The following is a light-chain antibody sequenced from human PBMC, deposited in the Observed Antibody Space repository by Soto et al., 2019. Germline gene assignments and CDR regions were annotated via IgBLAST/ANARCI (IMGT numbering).Light chain of an antibody. J-gene: IGKJ1*01. CDR1: QSVSSY. V-gene: IGKV3-11*01. CDR2: DAS. CDR3: QQRSNWPPWT. Sequence: IVLTQSPATLSLSPGERSTLSFGASQSVSSYLAWYQQKPGQAPRLLIYDASNRATGIPARFSGSGSGTDFTLTISSLEPEDFAVYYCQQRSNWPPWTFGQGTKVDNK.